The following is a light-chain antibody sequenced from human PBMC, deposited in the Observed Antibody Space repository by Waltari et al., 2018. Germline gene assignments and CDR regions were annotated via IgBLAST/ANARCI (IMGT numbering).Light chain of an antibody. Sequence: DIQMTQSPSFVSASVGDRVTITCRASQGISSRLAWYQQKPGKAPKLLIYTASTLQRVVPSRFSGSGSGTEFTLIITNLQPEDFATYFCLQAYSFPRTFGQGTKLEIK. J-gene: IGKJ2*01. V-gene: IGKV1-12*01. CDR2: TAS. CDR1: QGISSR. CDR3: LQAYSFPRT.